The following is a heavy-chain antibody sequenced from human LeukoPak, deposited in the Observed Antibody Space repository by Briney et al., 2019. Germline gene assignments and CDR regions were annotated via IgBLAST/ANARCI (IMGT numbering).Heavy chain of an antibody. J-gene: IGHJ4*02. Sequence: TGGSLRLSFAASGFTVNSYAMTWLRPAPGKGLEWVSHVSGSGGITYYADSVKGRFTISRDNSKDTLYLQMNSRRAEDTAVYYCAKTTAGNSSGRYPGWPVDYWGQGTLVTVSS. CDR1: GFTVNSYA. D-gene: IGHD6-19*01. CDR3: AKTTAGNSSGRYPGWPVDY. CDR2: VSGSGGIT. V-gene: IGHV3-23*01.